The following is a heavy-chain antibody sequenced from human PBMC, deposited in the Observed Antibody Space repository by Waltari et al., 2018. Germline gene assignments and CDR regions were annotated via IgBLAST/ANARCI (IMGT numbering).Heavy chain of an antibody. D-gene: IGHD2-15*01. CDR1: GFTFGDYA. CDR3: TSEGSSYYYYGMDV. CDR2: IRSKAYGGTT. Sequence: EVQLVESGGGLVQPGRSLRLSCTASGFTFGDYAMNWFRQAPGKGLEWVGFIRSKAYGGTTEYAASVKGRFTISRDDSKSIAYLQMNSLKTEDTAVYYCTSEGSSYYYYGMDVWGQGTTVTVSS. V-gene: IGHV3-49*03. J-gene: IGHJ6*02.